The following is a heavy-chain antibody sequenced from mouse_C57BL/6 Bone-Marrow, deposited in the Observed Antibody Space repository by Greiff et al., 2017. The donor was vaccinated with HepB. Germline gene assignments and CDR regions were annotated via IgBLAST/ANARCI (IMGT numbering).Heavy chain of an antibody. V-gene: IGHV1-82*01. CDR2: IYPGDGDT. D-gene: IGHD1-1*01. CDR1: GYAFSSSW. CDR3: ATPYGSSYGFAY. J-gene: IGHJ3*01. Sequence: VQLQQSGPELVKPGASVKNSCKASGYAFSSSWMNWVKQRPGKGLEWIGRIYPGDGDTNYNGKFKGKATLTADKSSSTAYMQLSSLTSEDSAVYFCATPYGSSYGFAYWGQGTLVTVSA.